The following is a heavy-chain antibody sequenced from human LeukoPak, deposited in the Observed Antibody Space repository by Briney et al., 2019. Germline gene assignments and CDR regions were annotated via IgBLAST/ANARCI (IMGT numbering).Heavy chain of an antibody. D-gene: IGHD3-3*01. Sequence: SETLSLTCTVSGGSISSSSYYWGWIRQPPGKGLEWIGSIYYSGSTYYNPSLKSRVTISVDTSKNQFSLKLSSVTAADTAVYYCAKAGGYDFWSGYLDVWGQGTTVTVSS. CDR1: GGSISSSSYY. J-gene: IGHJ6*02. CDR2: IYYSGST. CDR3: AKAGGYDFWSGYLDV. V-gene: IGHV4-39*07.